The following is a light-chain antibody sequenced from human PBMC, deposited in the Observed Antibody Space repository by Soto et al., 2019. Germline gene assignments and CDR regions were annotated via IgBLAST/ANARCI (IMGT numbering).Light chain of an antibody. Sequence: GDRVTITFRASQSIINWLAWYQHKPGKAPKLLIYKASTLKSGVPSRFSGSGSGTEFTLTISSLQSEDFAGHYCQQYNNWPPKTFGQGTKV. CDR1: QSIINW. J-gene: IGKJ1*01. V-gene: IGKV1-5*03. CDR3: QQYNNWPPKT. CDR2: KAS.